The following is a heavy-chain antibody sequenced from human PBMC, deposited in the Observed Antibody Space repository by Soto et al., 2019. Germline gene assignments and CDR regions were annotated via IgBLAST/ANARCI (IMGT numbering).Heavy chain of an antibody. CDR1: GYTFTSYD. CDR3: ARSSSSYYYYGMDV. Sequence: ASVKVSCKASGYTFTSYDINWVRQATGQGLEWMGWMNPNSGNTGYAQKFQGRVTMTRNTSTSTAYMELSSLRSEDTAVYYCARSSSSYYYYGMDVWGQGTTVTVSS. D-gene: IGHD6-6*01. V-gene: IGHV1-8*01. J-gene: IGHJ6*02. CDR2: MNPNSGNT.